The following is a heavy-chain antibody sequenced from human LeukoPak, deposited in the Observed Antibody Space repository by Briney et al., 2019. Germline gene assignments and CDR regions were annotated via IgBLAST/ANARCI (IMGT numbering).Heavy chain of an antibody. CDR2: ISSSSSYI. D-gene: IGHD3-22*01. Sequence: PGRSLRLSCAASGFTFSSYSMNWVRQAPGKGLEWVSSISSSSSYIYYADSVKGRFTISRDNAKNSLYLQMNSLRAEDTAVYYCAREGSSGYYANAFDIWGQGTTVTVSS. J-gene: IGHJ3*02. V-gene: IGHV3-21*01. CDR1: GFTFSSYS. CDR3: AREGSSGYYANAFDI.